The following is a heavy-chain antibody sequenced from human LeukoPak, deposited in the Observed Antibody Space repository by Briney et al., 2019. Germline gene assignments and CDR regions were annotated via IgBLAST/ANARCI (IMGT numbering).Heavy chain of an antibody. D-gene: IGHD6-6*01. J-gene: IGHJ4*02. V-gene: IGHV3-30*02. CDR2: IRYDGSNK. Sequence: GGSLRPSCAASGFTFSSYGMHWVRQAPGKGLEWVAFIRYDGSNKYYADSVKGRFTISRDNSKNTLYLQMNSLRAEDTAVYYCAKDERGRYSSSSSYFDYWGQGTLVTVSS. CDR3: AKDERGRYSSSSSYFDY. CDR1: GFTFSSYG.